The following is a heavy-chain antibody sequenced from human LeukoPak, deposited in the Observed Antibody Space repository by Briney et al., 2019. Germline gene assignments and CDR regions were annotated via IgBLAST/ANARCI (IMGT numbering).Heavy chain of an antibody. CDR1: GYTLTELS. D-gene: IGHD3-22*01. Sequence: ASVKVSCKVSGYTLTELSMHWVRQAPGKGLEWMGGFDPDTVETIYAQKFQGRVTMTEDTSTDTAYIDLSSLRSDDTAVYYCATVRYYDSPGDSDYFDFWGQGTLVTVSS. V-gene: IGHV1-24*01. CDR2: FDPDTVET. CDR3: ATVRYYDSPGDSDYFDF. J-gene: IGHJ4*02.